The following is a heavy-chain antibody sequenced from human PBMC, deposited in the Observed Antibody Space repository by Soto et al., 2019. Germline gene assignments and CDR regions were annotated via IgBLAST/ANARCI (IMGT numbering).Heavy chain of an antibody. J-gene: IGHJ4*02. CDR2: IYNSGST. V-gene: IGHV4-61*01. CDR3: VRDGDS. Sequence: SETLSLTCTVSGGSVSSGTYYWSWIRQPPGKELEWIGYIYNSGSTIYNPSLKSRVTISVDTSKNQFSLKLSSVTAADTAVYYCVRDGDSWGQGTLVTVSS. CDR1: GGSVSSGTYY.